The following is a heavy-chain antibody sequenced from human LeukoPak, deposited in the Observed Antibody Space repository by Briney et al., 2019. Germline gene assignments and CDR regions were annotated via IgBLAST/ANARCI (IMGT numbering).Heavy chain of an antibody. V-gene: IGHV3-9*01. CDR3: ARVARDGVWWLRPFDY. Sequence: PGRSLRLSCAASGFTFDDHAMHWVRHAPGKGLEWVSGISWNSGSIGYADSVKGRFTISRDNAKNSLYLQMNNLRAEDTAVYYCARVARDGVWWLRPFDYWGQGTLVTVSS. D-gene: IGHD5-12*01. J-gene: IGHJ4*02. CDR2: ISWNSGSI. CDR1: GFTFDDHA.